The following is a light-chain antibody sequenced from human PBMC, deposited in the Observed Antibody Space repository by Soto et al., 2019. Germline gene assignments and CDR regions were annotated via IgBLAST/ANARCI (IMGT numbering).Light chain of an antibody. CDR2: DVS. V-gene: IGLV2-14*01. Sequence: QSALAQPASVSGSPGQSITISCTGTSSDIGAYNYVSWYQQHPGKALKLMIYDVSNRPSGVSNRFSGSKSGNTASLTISGLQAEDEADYYCISYTRSSTYVFGTGTKVTVL. CDR1: SSDIGAYNY. CDR3: ISYTRSSTYV. J-gene: IGLJ1*01.